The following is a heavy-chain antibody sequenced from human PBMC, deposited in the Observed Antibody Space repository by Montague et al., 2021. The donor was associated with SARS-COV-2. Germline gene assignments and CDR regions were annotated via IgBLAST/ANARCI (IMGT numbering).Heavy chain of an antibody. V-gene: IGHV4-61*02. CDR2: IYTSGST. Sequence: TLSLTCTVSGGSISSGSYFWSWIRQPAGTGLEWIGRIYTSGSTNYNPSLKSRVTISVDTSKNQFSLKLSSVTAADTAVYYCARDAGIAATGLNWFDPWGQGTLVTVSS. J-gene: IGHJ5*02. CDR1: GGSISSGSYF. D-gene: IGHD6-13*01. CDR3: ARDAGIAATGLNWFDP.